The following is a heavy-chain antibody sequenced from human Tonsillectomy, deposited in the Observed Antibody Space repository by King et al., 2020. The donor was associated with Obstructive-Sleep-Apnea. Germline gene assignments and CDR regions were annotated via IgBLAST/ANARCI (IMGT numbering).Heavy chain of an antibody. D-gene: IGHD4-23*01. CDR2: INPDSGAT. J-gene: IGHJ6*02. CDR1: GYTFTDYY. Sequence: VQLVESGAEVKKPGASVKVSCKASGYTFTDYYIYWVRHAPGQGLEWMGWINPDSGATHYAQEFHARVTLIRDTSITTAYMEVSSLTSDDTAVYFCARDDGGNNQVALDVWGQGTTVIVSS. V-gene: IGHV1-2*02. CDR3: ARDDGGNNQVALDV.